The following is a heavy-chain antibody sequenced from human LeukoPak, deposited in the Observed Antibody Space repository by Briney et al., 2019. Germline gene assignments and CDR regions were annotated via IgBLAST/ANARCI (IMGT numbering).Heavy chain of an antibody. D-gene: IGHD6-13*01. Sequence: SETLSLTCTVSGGSISSSRYYWGWIRQPPGKGLEWIGSIYYSGSTYYNPSLKSRVTISVDTSKNQFSLKLSSVTAADTAVYYCARLLVAAAGYFDYWGQGTLVTVSS. J-gene: IGHJ4*02. CDR1: GGSISSSRYY. CDR3: ARLLVAAAGYFDY. CDR2: IYYSGST. V-gene: IGHV4-39*01.